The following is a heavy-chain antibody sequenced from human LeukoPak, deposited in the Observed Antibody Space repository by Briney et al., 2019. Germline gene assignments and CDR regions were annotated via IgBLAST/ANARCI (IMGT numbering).Heavy chain of an antibody. V-gene: IGHV3-23*01. CDR2: IGGSGGRT. Sequence: GRSLRLSCAASGFTFSSYAMNWVRQAPGKGLEWVSGIGGSGGRTYYADSVTGRFTISRDNSKNTVYLQMNSLRAADTAVYYCARGRIAVALYYGMDVWGHGTTVTVFS. J-gene: IGHJ6*02. CDR3: ARGRIAVALYYGMDV. CDR1: GFTFSSYA. D-gene: IGHD6-19*01.